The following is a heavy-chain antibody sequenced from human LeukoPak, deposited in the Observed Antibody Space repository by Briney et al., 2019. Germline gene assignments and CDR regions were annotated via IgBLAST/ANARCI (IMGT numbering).Heavy chain of an antibody. V-gene: IGHV3-30-3*01. Sequence: GGSLRLSCAASGFTFSVYAMYWVRQAPGKGLEWVAVISNNGNNKYYADSVKGRFTISRDNSKNTLYLQMNSLRAEDTAVYYCSSDFRSYNIRWCLDYWGQGTLVTVSS. CDR1: GFTFSVYA. D-gene: IGHD2-8*02. CDR2: ISNNGNNK. CDR3: SSDFRSYNIRWCLDY. J-gene: IGHJ4*02.